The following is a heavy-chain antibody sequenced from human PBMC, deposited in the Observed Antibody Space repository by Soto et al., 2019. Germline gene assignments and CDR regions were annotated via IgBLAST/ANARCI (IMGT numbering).Heavy chain of an antibody. CDR3: ARDKKDSYGPSYYYYGMDV. D-gene: IGHD5-18*01. Sequence: AGGSLRLSCAASGFTFSSYWMSWVRQAPGKGVEWVANIKQDGSEKYYVDSVKGRFTISRDNAKNSLYLQMNSLRAEDTAVYYCARDKKDSYGPSYYYYGMDVWGQGTTVTVSS. J-gene: IGHJ6*02. CDR1: GFTFSSYW. V-gene: IGHV3-7*01. CDR2: IKQDGSEK.